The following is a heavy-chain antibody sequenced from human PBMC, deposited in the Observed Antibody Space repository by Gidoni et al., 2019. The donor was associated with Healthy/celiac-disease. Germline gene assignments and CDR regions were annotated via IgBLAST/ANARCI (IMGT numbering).Heavy chain of an antibody. V-gene: IGHV3-43*01. D-gene: IGHD3-10*01. Sequence: EVQLVESGGVVVQPGGSLRLSCAASGFTIDVYTMHWVRQAPGKGLEWVSLISWDGGITYYADSVKGRFTISRDNSKNSLYLQMNSLRTEDTALYYCAKEYYGSGSYYYYYYGMDVWGQGTTVTVSS. J-gene: IGHJ6*02. CDR3: AKEYYGSGSYYYYYYGMDV. CDR2: ISWDGGIT. CDR1: GFTIDVYT.